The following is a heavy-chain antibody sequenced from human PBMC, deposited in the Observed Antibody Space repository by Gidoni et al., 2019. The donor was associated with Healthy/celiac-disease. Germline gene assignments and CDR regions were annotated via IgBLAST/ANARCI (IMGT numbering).Heavy chain of an antibody. CDR3: ARGWGPPNYYGSGSYYNGDY. J-gene: IGHJ4*02. CDR1: GGSIRSGGYF. CDR2: IYYNGAT. Sequence: QVQLQESGPGLVKPSQTLSLTCTVSGGSIRSGGYFWSWIRQHPGKGLEWIGYIYYNGATYYNPSLKSRLTISVDTSKNQFSLKLSSVTAADTAVYYCARGWGPPNYYGSGSYYNGDYWGQGTLVTVSS. V-gene: IGHV4-31*03. D-gene: IGHD3-10*01.